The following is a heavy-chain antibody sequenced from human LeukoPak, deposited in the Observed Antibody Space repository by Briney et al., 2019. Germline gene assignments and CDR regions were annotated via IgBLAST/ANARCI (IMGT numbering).Heavy chain of an antibody. D-gene: IGHD4-17*01. CDR3: ARSKSGTYGWFDP. Sequence: SETLSLTCTVSGGSINFYYWSWIRQPPGKGLEWIGYIYYSGSTNYNPSLKSRVTISVDTSKNQFSLKLISVTAADTAVYYCARSKSGTYGWFDPWGQGTLVTVSS. V-gene: IGHV4-59*01. J-gene: IGHJ5*02. CDR1: GGSINFYY. CDR2: IYYSGST.